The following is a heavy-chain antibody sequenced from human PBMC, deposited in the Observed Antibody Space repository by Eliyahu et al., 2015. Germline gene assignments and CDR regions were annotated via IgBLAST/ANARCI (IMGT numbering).Heavy chain of an antibody. CDR3: ARGSIAAAGTRSFDY. V-gene: IGHV1-46*03. D-gene: IGHD6-13*01. Sequence: QVQLVQSGAEVKKPGASVKVSCKASGYTFTSYYMHWVRQASGQGLEWMGIINPSGGSTSYAQKFQGRVTMTRDTPTSTAYMELSSLRSEDTAVYYCARGSIAAAGTRSFDYWGQGTLVTVSS. J-gene: IGHJ4*02. CDR2: INPSGGST. CDR1: GYTFTSYY.